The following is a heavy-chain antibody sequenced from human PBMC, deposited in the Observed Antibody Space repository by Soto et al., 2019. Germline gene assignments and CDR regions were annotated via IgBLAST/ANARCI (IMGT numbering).Heavy chain of an antibody. J-gene: IGHJ1*01. D-gene: IGHD6-13*01. CDR3: ARPYLAAAGPFEYFQH. Sequence: PGESLKISCKGSGYSFTSYWIGWVRQMPGKGLEWMGIIYPGDSDTRYSPSFQGQVTISADKSISTAYLQWSSLKASDTAMYYCARPYLAAAGPFEYFQHWGQGTLVTVSS. V-gene: IGHV5-51*01. CDR2: IYPGDSDT. CDR1: GYSFTSYW.